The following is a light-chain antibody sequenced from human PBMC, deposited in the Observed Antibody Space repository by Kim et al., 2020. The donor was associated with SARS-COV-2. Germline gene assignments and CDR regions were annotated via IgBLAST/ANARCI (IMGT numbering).Light chain of an antibody. V-gene: IGKV3-15*01. CDR1: QSVGGN. CDR3: QQYNVWPLT. CDR2: GAS. J-gene: IGKJ4*01. Sequence: VSPGERAPLSGRASQSVGGNLAWYQHKPGQAPRLLIYGASTRAADVPARISGSGSGTEFTLTISSLQSEDFVVYYCQQYNVWPLTIGGGTKVDIK.